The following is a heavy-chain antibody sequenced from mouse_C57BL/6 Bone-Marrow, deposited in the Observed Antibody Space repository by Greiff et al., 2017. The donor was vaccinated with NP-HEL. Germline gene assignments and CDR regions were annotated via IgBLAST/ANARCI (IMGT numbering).Heavy chain of an antibody. J-gene: IGHJ2*01. CDR3: ARLGLYGNYFDY. V-gene: IGHV1-81*01. D-gene: IGHD2-1*01. Sequence: VQLQQSGAELARPGASVKLSCKASGYTFTSYGISWVKQRTGQGLEWIGEIYPRSGNTYYNEKFKGKATLTADKSSSTAYMELRSLTSEDSAVDFCARLGLYGNYFDYWGQGTTLTVSS. CDR1: GYTFTSYG. CDR2: IYPRSGNT.